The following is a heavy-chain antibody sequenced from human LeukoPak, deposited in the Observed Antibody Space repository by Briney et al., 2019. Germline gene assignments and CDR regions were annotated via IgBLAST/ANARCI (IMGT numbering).Heavy chain of an antibody. Sequence: GGSLRLSCAASGFTFSSYSMNWVRQAPGKGLEWVSSISSSSSYIYYADSVKGRFTISRDNAKNSLYLQMNSLRAEDTAVYYCARGAVATIGASIAAAGTCDCWGQGTLVTVSS. D-gene: IGHD6-13*01. CDR2: ISSSSSYI. J-gene: IGHJ4*02. CDR1: GFTFSSYS. V-gene: IGHV3-21*01. CDR3: ARGAVATIGASIAAAGTCDC.